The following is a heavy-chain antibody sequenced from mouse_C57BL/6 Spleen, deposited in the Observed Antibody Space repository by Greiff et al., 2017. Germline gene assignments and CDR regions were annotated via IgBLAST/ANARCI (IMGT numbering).Heavy chain of an antibody. CDR1: GYTFTSYD. J-gene: IGHJ1*03. CDR3: ARSDYGSRYWYFDV. D-gene: IGHD1-1*01. Sequence: QVQLQQSGPELVQPGASVKLSCKASGYTFTSYDINWVKQRPGQGLEWIGWIYPRDGSTKYTEKFKGKATLTVDTSSSTAYMELHSLTSEDSAVYFCARSDYGSRYWYFDVWGTGTTVTVSS. V-gene: IGHV1-85*01. CDR2: IYPRDGST.